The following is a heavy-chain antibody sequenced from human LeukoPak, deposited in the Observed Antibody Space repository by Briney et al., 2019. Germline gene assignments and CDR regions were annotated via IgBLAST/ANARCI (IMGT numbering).Heavy chain of an antibody. V-gene: IGHV3-30-3*01. J-gene: IGHJ4*02. CDR2: ISYDGSNK. CDR1: GFTFSSYA. CDR3: ARDAPYFDY. Sequence: PGGSLRLSCAASGFTFSSYAMHWVRQAPGKGLEWVAVISYDGSNKYYADSVKGRFTISIDNSKNTLYLQMNSLRAEDTAVYYWARDAPYFDYWGQGTLVTVSS.